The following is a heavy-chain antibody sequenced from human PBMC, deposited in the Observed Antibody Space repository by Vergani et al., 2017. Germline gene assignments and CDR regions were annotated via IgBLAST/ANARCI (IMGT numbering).Heavy chain of an antibody. V-gene: IGHV3-53*01. CDR3: ARDRVLSRPWVFSYYGMDV. Sequence: EVQLVESGGGLIQPGGSLRLSCAASGFTVSSNYMSWVRKAPGKGLEWGSVIYSGGSTYYADSVKGRFTISRDSSQTTLYLQMNSLRAEDTAVYYCARDRVLSRPWVFSYYGMDVWGQGTTVTVSS. CDR1: GFTVSSNY. D-gene: IGHD6-13*01. CDR2: IYSGGST. J-gene: IGHJ6*02.